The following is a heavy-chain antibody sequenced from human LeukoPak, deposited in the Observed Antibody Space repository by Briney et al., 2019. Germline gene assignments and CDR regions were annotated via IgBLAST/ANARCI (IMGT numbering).Heavy chain of an antibody. V-gene: IGHV3-23*01. CDR2: ISDSGGSA. D-gene: IGHD2/OR15-2a*01. CDR3: AKSLTFTSPTYFDY. Sequence: GGSLRLSCAASGFTFTTYGMSWVRQAPGKGLEWVSGISDSGGSAYYADSVKGRFALSRDNSKNTLFLQMNSLRAEDTAVYYCAKSLTFTSPTYFDYWGQGTLVTVSS. CDR1: GFTFTTYG. J-gene: IGHJ4*02.